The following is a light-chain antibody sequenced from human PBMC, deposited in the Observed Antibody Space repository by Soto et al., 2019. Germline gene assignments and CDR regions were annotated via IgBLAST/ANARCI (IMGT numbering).Light chain of an antibody. CDR2: KAS. CDR1: QSISSW. CDR3: QQYNNYPWT. J-gene: IGKJ1*01. V-gene: IGKV1-5*03. Sequence: DIQMTQSPSTLSASVGDRVTITCRARQSISSWLAWYQQKPGKAPKLLIYKASSLESGVPSRFSGSGSGTEFTLTISSLQPDDFATYYCQQYNNYPWTCGQGTKVEIK.